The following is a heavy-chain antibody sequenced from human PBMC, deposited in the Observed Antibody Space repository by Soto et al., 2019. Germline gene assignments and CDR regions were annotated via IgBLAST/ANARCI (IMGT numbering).Heavy chain of an antibody. Sequence: GGSLRLSXVASGFTFSSYWMGWVRQTPGKGLEWVATMKADGTEKYYVDSVKGRFTFSRDNAKTSVYLEMNSLRAEDTAVYYCVTAVRGYNANGDLWGQGTTVTVSS. CDR3: VTAVRGYNANGDL. D-gene: IGHD5-12*01. J-gene: IGHJ6*02. V-gene: IGHV3-7*03. CDR2: MKADGTEK. CDR1: GFTFSSYW.